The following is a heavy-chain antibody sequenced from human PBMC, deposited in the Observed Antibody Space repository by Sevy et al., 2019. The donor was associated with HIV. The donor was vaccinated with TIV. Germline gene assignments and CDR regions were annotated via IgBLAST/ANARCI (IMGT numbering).Heavy chain of an antibody. J-gene: IGHJ6*02. CDR3: ARYLFVVVPAAIPDYYYYGMDV. CDR1: GFTFSSYA. CDR2: ISYDGSNK. V-gene: IGHV3-30-3*01. D-gene: IGHD2-2*02. Sequence: GGSLRLSCAASGFTFSSYAMHWVRQAPGKGLEWVAVISYDGSNKYYTVSVKGRFTISRDNSKNTLYLQMNSLRAEDTAVYYWARYLFVVVPAAIPDYYYYGMDVWGQGTTVTVSS.